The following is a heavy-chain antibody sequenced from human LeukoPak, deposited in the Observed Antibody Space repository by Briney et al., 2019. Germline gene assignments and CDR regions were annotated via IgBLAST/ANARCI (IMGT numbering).Heavy chain of an antibody. CDR3: AKSASLGYCSGGSCYSDY. D-gene: IGHD2-15*01. V-gene: IGHV3-23*01. J-gene: IGHJ4*02. CDR2: ISGRGGST. Sequence: GGSLRLSCAASGFNFSSYAMSWVRQAPGKGLEWVSAISGRGGSTYYADSVKGRFTISRDNSKNTLYLQMNSLRAEDTAVYYCAKSASLGYCSGGSCYSDYWGQGTLVTVSS. CDR1: GFNFSSYA.